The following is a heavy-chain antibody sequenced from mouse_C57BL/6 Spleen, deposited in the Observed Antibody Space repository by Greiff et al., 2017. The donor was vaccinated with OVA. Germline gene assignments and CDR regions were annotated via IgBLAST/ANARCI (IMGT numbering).Heavy chain of an antibody. Sequence: QVQLQQPGAELVMPGASVKLSCKASGYTFTSYWMHWVKQRPGQGLEWIGEIDPSDSYTNYNQKFKGKATLTVDKSSSTAYMQRSSLTSEDSAVYCCARGYSNYPYYAMDYWGQGTSVTVSS. V-gene: IGHV1-69*01. CDR3: ARGYSNYPYYAMDY. J-gene: IGHJ4*01. CDR2: IDPSDSYT. CDR1: GYTFTSYW. D-gene: IGHD2-5*01.